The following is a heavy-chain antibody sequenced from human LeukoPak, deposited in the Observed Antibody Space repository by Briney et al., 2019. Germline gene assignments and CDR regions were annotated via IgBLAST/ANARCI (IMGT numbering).Heavy chain of an antibody. Sequence: SETLSLTCTVSGGSMSNYYWSWIRQPPGKALEWIGYMYYSGSTNYNPSLKSRVTISVDTSKNQFSLKMRSVTDADTAVYYCASSRPLGSNNDYYTPFDYWAQGTLVTVSS. J-gene: IGHJ4*02. CDR2: MYYSGST. CDR3: ASSRPLGSNNDYYTPFDY. V-gene: IGHV4-59*01. D-gene: IGHD3-3*01. CDR1: GGSMSNYY.